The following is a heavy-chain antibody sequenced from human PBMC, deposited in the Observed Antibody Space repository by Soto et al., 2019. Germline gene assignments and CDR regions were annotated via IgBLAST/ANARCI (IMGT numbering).Heavy chain of an antibody. CDR2: INPSGGST. Sequence: QVQLVQSGAEVKKPGASVKVSCKASGYTFTSYYMHWVRQAPGQGLEWMGIINPSGGSTSYAQKSQGRVSMTRDTCTSRVYMELSSLSSEDMAVYYCARLRQHGGSYGMDVWGQGATVTVSS. CDR3: ARLRQHGGSYGMDV. V-gene: IGHV1-46*01. CDR1: GYTFTSYY. D-gene: IGHD5-12*01. J-gene: IGHJ6*02.